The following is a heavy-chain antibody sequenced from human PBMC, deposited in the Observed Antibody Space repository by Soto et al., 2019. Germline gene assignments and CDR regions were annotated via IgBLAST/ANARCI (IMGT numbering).Heavy chain of an antibody. CDR3: AKDASRGWYYYYYGMDV. V-gene: IGHV3-30*18. J-gene: IGHJ6*02. CDR1: GFTFSSYG. Sequence: LRLSCAASGFTFSSYGMHWVRQAPGKGLEWVAVISYDGSNKYYADSVKGRFTISRDNSKNTLYLQMNSLRAEDTAVYYCAKDASRGWYYYYYGMDVWGQGTTVTVSS. D-gene: IGHD6-19*01. CDR2: ISYDGSNK.